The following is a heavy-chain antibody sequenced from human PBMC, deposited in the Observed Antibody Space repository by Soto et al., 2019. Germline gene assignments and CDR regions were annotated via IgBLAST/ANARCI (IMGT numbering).Heavy chain of an antibody. CDR2: IYYSGST. Sequence: SETLSLTCTVSGGSISSYYWSLIRQPPGKGLEWIGYIYYSGSTNYNPSLKSRVTISVETSKNQFPLKLSPVTAADTAVYYCARVWGGAFDIWGQGTMVTVSS. D-gene: IGHD3-10*01. J-gene: IGHJ3*02. CDR3: ARVWGGAFDI. CDR1: GGSISSYY. V-gene: IGHV4-59*01.